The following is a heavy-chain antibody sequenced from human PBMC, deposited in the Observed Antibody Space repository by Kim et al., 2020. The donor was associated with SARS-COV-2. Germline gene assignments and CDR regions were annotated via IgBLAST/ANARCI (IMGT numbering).Heavy chain of an antibody. CDR3: AKDSGMVREDYGMDV. J-gene: IGHJ6*02. CDR2: ISWNSGTI. CDR1: GFTFDDYA. V-gene: IGHV3-9*01. D-gene: IGHD3-10*01. Sequence: GGSLRLSCAASGFTFDDYAMHWVRQAPGKGLEWVSGISWNSGTIGYADSVKGRFTISRDNAKNSLYLQMNSLRAEDTALNYCAKDSGMVREDYGMDVWG.